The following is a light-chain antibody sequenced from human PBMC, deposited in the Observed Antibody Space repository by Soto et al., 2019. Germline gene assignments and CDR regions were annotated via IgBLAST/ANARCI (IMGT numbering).Light chain of an antibody. J-gene: IGLJ3*02. V-gene: IGLV1-40*01. CDR3: HSYDSSLGGARV. CDR1: YGNIGAGYD. Sequence: QSVLTQPPSVSGAPGQRVTISCPGSYGNIGAGYDVHWYQQLPGTAPKLLIYNNNNRPSGVPDRFSGSKSGTSASLAITGLQADDEADYYCHSYDSSLGGARVFGGGTKLTVL. CDR2: NNN.